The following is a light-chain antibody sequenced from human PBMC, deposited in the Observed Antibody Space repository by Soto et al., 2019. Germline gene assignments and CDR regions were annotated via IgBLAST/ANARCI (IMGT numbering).Light chain of an antibody. CDR2: GAS. Sequence: EIVLTQFPGTLSLSPGERATLSCRASQSVSSGYVAWYQQKAGQAPRLLIYGASSRATGIPDRFSGSGSGTDFTLTISRLEPEDSAVYYCKQYSNSPRTFGQGTRLDIK. V-gene: IGKV3-20*01. CDR1: QSVSSGY. J-gene: IGKJ5*01. CDR3: KQYSNSPRT.